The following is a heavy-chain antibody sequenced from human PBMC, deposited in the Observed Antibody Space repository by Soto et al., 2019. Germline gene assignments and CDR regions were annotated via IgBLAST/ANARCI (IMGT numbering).Heavy chain of an antibody. CDR3: ARERRYGDYDSGY. CDR1: GYTFTSYG. D-gene: IGHD4-17*01. V-gene: IGHV1-18*01. CDR2: ISAYNGKT. Sequence: QVQLVQSGAEVKKPGASVKVSCKASGYTFTSYGISWVRQAPGQGLEWMGGISAYNGKTNYANKLQGRVTMTTDASTSTAYMERRGLRSDDTAVYYSARERRYGDYDSGYWGQGTLVTVSS. J-gene: IGHJ4*02.